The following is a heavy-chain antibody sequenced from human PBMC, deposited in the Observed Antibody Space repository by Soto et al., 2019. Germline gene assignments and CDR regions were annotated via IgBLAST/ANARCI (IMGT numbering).Heavy chain of an antibody. Sequence: QVQLQESGPGLVKPSETLSLTCTVSGGSITNYYCSWFRQSPGKGLEWIGYIGYSGASAYNLSLKRRVTMSVDTSKTQFSLMLESVTATDTAVYYCARPGFGSLHGLVDVWGQGTTVIVSS. CDR3: ARPGFGSLHGLVDV. V-gene: IGHV4-59*08. CDR1: GGSITNYY. CDR2: IGYSGAS. D-gene: IGHD3-10*01. J-gene: IGHJ6*02.